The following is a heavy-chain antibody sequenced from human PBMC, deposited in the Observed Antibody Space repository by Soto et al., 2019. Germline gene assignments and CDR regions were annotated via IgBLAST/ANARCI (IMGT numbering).Heavy chain of an antibody. J-gene: IGHJ6*02. Sequence: GGSLRLSCVASGFTLSSYAFNWVRQAPGKGLEWVSSISVIGDHTFYADSVKGRFTISRDNAKNSLFLELTSLRADDTAVYFCARDSKNRQEGMDVWGQVTTVPVYS. CDR3: ARDSKNRQEGMDV. CDR1: GFTLSSYA. D-gene: IGHD4-4*01. CDR2: ISVIGDHT. V-gene: IGHV3-21*01.